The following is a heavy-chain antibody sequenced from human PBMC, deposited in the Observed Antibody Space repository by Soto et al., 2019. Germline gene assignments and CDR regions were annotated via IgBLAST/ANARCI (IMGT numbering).Heavy chain of an antibody. CDR3: TGGDIAGDFDY. J-gene: IGHJ4*02. V-gene: IGHV3-15*01. CDR2: IKTMTAGGAT. CDR1: GFSFSNAW. D-gene: IGHD3-16*01. Sequence: EVQLVESGGDLVKPGESLRLSCAASGFSFSNAWMSWVRQAPGKGLEWVGRIKTMTAGGATAYAAPVNGRFTISRDDSRNMVYLQMNSLKTEDTAVYYCTGGDIAGDFDYWGQGVLVNVSS.